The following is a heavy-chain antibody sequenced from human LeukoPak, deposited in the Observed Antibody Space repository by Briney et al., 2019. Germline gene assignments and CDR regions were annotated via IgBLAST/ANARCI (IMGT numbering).Heavy chain of an antibody. J-gene: IGHJ4*02. Sequence: PSETLPLTCAVSGYSISSGYYWGWIRQPPGKGLEWIGSIYHSGSTYYNPSLKSRVTISLDTSKNQFSLKLSSVTAADTAVYYCARAQSYYHSSGYYYASFFDHWGQGTLVTVSS. CDR2: IYHSGST. V-gene: IGHV4-38-2*01. CDR3: ARAQSYYHSSGYYYASFFDH. CDR1: GYSISSGYY. D-gene: IGHD3-22*01.